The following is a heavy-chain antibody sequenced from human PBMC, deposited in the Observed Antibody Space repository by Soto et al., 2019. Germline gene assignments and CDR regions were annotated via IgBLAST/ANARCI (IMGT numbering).Heavy chain of an antibody. CDR3: ARGRDTAMSHYYYYYGMDV. J-gene: IGHJ6*02. D-gene: IGHD5-18*01. CDR1: GFTFSSYA. Sequence: GGSLRLSCAASGFTFSSYAMHWVRQAPGKGLEWVAVISYDGSNKYYADSVKGRFTISRDNSKNTLYLQMNSLRAEDTAVYYCARGRDTAMSHYYYYYGMDVWGQGTTVTVSS. V-gene: IGHV3-30*04. CDR2: ISYDGSNK.